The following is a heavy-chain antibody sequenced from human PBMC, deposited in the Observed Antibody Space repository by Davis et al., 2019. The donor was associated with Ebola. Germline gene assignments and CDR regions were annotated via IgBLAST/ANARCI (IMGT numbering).Heavy chain of an antibody. J-gene: IGHJ6*04. D-gene: IGHD4-11*01. Sequence: SETLSLTCAVSGDSISSSNWWSWVRQPPGKGLEWIGEIYLGGSTNYNPYLTSRVSISVDTSRHQFSLKLSSVTAADTAVYYCAAENPVTTVVWGKGTSVTVSS. CDR1: GDSISSSNW. CDR2: IYLGGST. V-gene: IGHV4-4*02. CDR3: AAENPVTTVV.